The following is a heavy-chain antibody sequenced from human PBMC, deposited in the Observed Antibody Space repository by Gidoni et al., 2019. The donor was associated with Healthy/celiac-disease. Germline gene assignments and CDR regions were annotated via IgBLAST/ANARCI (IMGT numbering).Heavy chain of an antibody. D-gene: IGHD2-15*01. J-gene: IGHJ5*02. CDR1: GFPFSRYS. Sequence: EVQLVESGGGLVKPGGSLRLSCAASGFPFSRYSMHWVRQAPGKGLEWVSSSSSSSSYIYYADSVKGRFTISRDNAKNSLYLQMNSLRAEDTAVYYCARDPRGYCSGGSCSGHNWFDPWGQGTLVTVSS. V-gene: IGHV3-21*01. CDR3: ARDPRGYCSGGSCSGHNWFDP. CDR2: SSSSSSYI.